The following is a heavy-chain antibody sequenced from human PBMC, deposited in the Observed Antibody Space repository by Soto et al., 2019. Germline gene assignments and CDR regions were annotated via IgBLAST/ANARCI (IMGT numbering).Heavy chain of an antibody. J-gene: IGHJ4*02. CDR3: ARSPRYCSGGSCYPFDY. V-gene: IGHV4-31*03. CDR1: GGSISSGGYY. CDR2: IYYSGST. D-gene: IGHD2-15*01. Sequence: SETLSLTCTVSGGSISSGGYYWSWIRQHPGKGLEWIGYIYYSGSTYYNPSLKSRVTISVDTSKNQFSLKLSSVTAAVTAVYYCARSPRYCSGGSCYPFDYWGQGTLVTVSS.